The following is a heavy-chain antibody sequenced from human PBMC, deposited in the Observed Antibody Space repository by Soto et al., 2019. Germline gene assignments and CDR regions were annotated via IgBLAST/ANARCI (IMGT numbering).Heavy chain of an antibody. J-gene: IGHJ4*02. CDR2: IYHSGST. CDR1: GGSISSGGYS. D-gene: IGHD6-19*01. V-gene: IGHV4-30-2*01. CDR3: ASAGGLGAVAADS. Sequence: QLQLQESGSGLVKPSQTLFLTCAVSGGSISSGGYSWSWIRQPPGKGLEWIGYIYHSGSTYYNPSLQRRVTLSVDRSKTQFSLKLSSLTAADTAVYYCASAGGLGAVAADSWGQGTLVTVSS.